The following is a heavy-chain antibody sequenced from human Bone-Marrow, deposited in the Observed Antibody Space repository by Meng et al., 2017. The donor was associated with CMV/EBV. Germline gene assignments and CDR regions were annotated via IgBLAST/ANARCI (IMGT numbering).Heavy chain of an antibody. J-gene: IGHJ4*02. D-gene: IGHD2-2*01. CDR1: GGSISSSSYY. Sequence: SETLSLTCTVSGGSISSSSYYWGWIRQPPGKGLEWIGSIYYSGSTNYNPSLKSRVTISVDTSKNQFSLKLSSVTAADTAVYYCARLTLDCSSTSCYQIDYWGQGTLVTVSS. CDR3: ARLTLDCSSTSCYQIDY. CDR2: IYYSGST. V-gene: IGHV4-39*07.